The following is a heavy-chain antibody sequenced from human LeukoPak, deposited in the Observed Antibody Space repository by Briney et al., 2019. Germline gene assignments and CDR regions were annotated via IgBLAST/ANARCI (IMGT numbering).Heavy chain of an antibody. CDR2: IHYNGNA. CDR1: GGSISSSSYY. J-gene: IGHJ5*02. Sequence: PSETLSLTCTVSGGSISSSSYYWAWIRQPPGKGLEWIASIHYNGNAFYNPSLKSRVTISIDTSENQFSLKVKSLTAADTAVYFCAITPRPKNIFDPWGQGTLVTVSS. V-gene: IGHV4-39*07. CDR3: AITPRPKNIFDP. D-gene: IGHD6-6*01.